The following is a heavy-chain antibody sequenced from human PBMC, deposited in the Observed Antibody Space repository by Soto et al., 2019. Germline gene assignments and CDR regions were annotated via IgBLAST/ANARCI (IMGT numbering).Heavy chain of an antibody. CDR1: GGSVSSGSYY. J-gene: IGHJ4*02. Sequence: SETLSLTCTVSGGSVSSGSYYWSWIRQPPGKGLEWIGYIYYSGSTNYNPSLKSRVTISVDTSKNQFSLKLSSVTAADTAVYYCARAGVVVVAALRGAYYFDYWGQGTLVTVSS. D-gene: IGHD2-15*01. CDR2: IYYSGST. V-gene: IGHV4-61*01. CDR3: ARAGVVVVAALRGAYYFDY.